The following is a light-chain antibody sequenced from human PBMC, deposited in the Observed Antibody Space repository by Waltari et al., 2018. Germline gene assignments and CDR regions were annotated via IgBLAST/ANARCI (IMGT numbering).Light chain of an antibody. J-gene: IGKJ5*01. CDR2: DVS. Sequence: EIVMTQSPAVLSVSPGQRATLSCRASETVTSHLAWYQQKPGQAPRLLIYDVSTRAAGIPARFSGSGSETEFTLTVTSLEPEDFAVYYCQQRNNWSTTFGQGTRLEIK. CDR3: QQRNNWSTT. V-gene: IGKV3-11*01. CDR1: ETVTSH.